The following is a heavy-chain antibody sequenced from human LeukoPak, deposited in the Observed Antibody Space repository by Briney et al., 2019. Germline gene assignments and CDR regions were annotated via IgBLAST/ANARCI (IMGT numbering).Heavy chain of an antibody. Sequence: SETLSLTCTVSGGSISSYYWSWIRQPPGKGLEWIGYIYYSGSFNYNPSLKSRVTISADTSKKQFSMKLSSVTAADTAVYYCGRSPEGYRYTYFDYWGQGTLVTVSS. V-gene: IGHV4-59*01. CDR1: GGSISSYY. J-gene: IGHJ4*02. CDR3: GRSPEGYRYTYFDY. CDR2: IYYSGSF. D-gene: IGHD5-18*01.